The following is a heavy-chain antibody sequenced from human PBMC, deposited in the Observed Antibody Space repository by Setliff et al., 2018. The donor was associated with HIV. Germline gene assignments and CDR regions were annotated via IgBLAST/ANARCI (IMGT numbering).Heavy chain of an antibody. V-gene: IGHV3-7*05. J-gene: IGHJ4*02. CDR2: IKEDGSEK. Sequence: GGSLRLSCAASGFLFHTYWMSWVRQAPGKGLEWVANIKEDGSEKYNVDSVKGRFTISRDNAKNSLYLQMNSLRADDTAVYYCARDGVAAGLYFDQWGQGALVTVS. D-gene: IGHD6-13*01. CDR1: GFLFHTYW. CDR3: ARDGVAAGLYFDQ.